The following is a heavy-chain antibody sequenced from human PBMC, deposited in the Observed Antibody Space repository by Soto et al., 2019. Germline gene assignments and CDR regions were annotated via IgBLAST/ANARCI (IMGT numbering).Heavy chain of an antibody. CDR1: GYTFTSYY. CDR3: ASPRARGSYYYGMDV. CDR2: INPSGGST. Sequence: QVQLVQSGAEVKKPGASVKVSCKASGYTFTSYYMHWVRQAPGQGLEWMGIINPSGGSTSYAQKFQGRVTMTRDTSTSTDYMELSSLRSEDTAVYYCASPRARGSYYYGMDVWGQGTTVTVSS. V-gene: IGHV1-46*01. J-gene: IGHJ6*02. D-gene: IGHD3-16*01.